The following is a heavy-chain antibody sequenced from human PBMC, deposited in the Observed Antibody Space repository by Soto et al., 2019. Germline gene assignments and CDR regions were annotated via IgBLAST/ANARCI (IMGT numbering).Heavy chain of an antibody. CDR2: ISINSGNT. J-gene: IGHJ3*02. CDR1: GDTFASYG. CDR3: ARSDVFDI. V-gene: IGHV1-18*01. Sequence: ASVKVSCKASGDTFASYGINWVRQAPGQGLEWMGWISINSGNTNFAQTFQGRVTMTTDTSTSTAYMDLRSLRSDDTAVYYCARSDVFDIWGQGTMVTVSS.